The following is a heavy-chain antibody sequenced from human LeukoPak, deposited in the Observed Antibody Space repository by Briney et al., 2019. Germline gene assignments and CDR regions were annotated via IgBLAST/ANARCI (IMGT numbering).Heavy chain of an antibody. V-gene: IGHV1-18*01. D-gene: IGHD5-18*01. CDR2: ISAYNGNT. CDR3: ARKTAMVRFDP. Sequence: GASVKDSCKASGYTFTSYGISWVRQAPGQGLEWMGWISAYNGNTNYAQKLQGRVTMTTDTSTSTAYMELRSLRYDDTAVYYCARKTAMVRFDPWGQGTLVTVSS. CDR1: GYTFTSYG. J-gene: IGHJ5*02.